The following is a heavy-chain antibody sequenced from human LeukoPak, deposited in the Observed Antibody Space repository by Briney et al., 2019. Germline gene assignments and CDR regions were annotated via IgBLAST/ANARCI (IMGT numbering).Heavy chain of an antibody. Sequence: PGGSLRLSCAASGFTFSDYYMSWIRQAPGKGLEWVSYISSSGSTIYYADSVKCRFTISRDNAKNSLYLQMNSLRAEDTAVYYCARDLEYYYDSGQVRWFDPWGQGTLVTVSS. V-gene: IGHV3-11*01. CDR1: GFTFSDYY. J-gene: IGHJ5*02. D-gene: IGHD3-22*01. CDR3: ARDLEYYYDSGQVRWFDP. CDR2: ISSSGSTI.